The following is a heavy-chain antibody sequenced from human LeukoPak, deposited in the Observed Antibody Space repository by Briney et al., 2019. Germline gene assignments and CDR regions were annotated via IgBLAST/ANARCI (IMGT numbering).Heavy chain of an antibody. CDR2: IWHDGSYK. CDR1: GFTFSSFG. CDR3: ARDHYYGSGSYYGESVHYYYGMDV. Sequence: GGSLRLSCAASGFTFSSFGMHWVRQAPGKGLEWVAVIWHDGSYKYYLDSVKGRFTISRDNAKNTLYLQMNNLRVEDTAVYYCARDHYYGSGSYYGESVHYYYGMDVWGQGTTVTVSS. J-gene: IGHJ6*02. V-gene: IGHV3-33*08. D-gene: IGHD3-10*01.